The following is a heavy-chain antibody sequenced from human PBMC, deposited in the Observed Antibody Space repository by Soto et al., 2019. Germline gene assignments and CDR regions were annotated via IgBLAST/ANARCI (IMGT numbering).Heavy chain of an antibody. CDR3: ARDPSPYTSGWYGIDF. J-gene: IGHJ4*01. CDR2: MSYDGTNT. Sequence: QVQLVESGGGVVQPGASLRLSCTASGFMFSAYAMLWVRQAPGKGLEWVAAMSYDGTNTYYADSVKGRFTISRDNSKNTVFLQTSSLTADDSAVYYCARDPSPYTSGWYGIDFWGLGTLVTVSS. V-gene: IGHV3-30-3*01. CDR1: GFMFSAYA. D-gene: IGHD6-19*01.